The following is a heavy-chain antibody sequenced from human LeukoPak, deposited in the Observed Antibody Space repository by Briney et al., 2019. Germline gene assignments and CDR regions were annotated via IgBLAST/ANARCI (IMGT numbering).Heavy chain of an antibody. J-gene: IGHJ4*02. Sequence: SETLFLTCAVYGGSFNDYFCSWIRQPPGKGLEWIGETSRGEGTHYSSSLRSRVIISVDTSKNQCSLKLSSVTAADTAVYYCARGTDGSKTGYWGQGTLVTVSS. CDR2: TSRGEGT. D-gene: IGHD1-26*01. CDR1: GGSFNDYF. CDR3: ARGTDGSKTGY. V-gene: IGHV4-34*01.